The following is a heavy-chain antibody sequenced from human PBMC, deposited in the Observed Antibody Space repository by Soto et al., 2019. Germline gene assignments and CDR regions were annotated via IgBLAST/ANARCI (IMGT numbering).Heavy chain of an antibody. CDR3: ARFPLCISTSCYGGDYYYYGMDV. D-gene: IGHD2-2*01. V-gene: IGHV4-4*02. J-gene: IGHJ6*02. CDR2: IYHSGST. Sequence: PSATLSLTCAVSGGSISSSNWWSWVRQPPGKGLEWIGEIYHSGSTNYNPSLKSRVTISVDKSKNQFSLKLSSVTAADTAVYYCARFPLCISTSCYGGDYYYYGMDVWGQGTTVTVSS. CDR1: GGSISSSNW.